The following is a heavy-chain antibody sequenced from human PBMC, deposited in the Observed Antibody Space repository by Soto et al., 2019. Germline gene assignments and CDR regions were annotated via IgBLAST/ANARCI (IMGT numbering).Heavy chain of an antibody. CDR2: IYYSGNT. J-gene: IGHJ1*01. CDR1: GGSISSSSYY. V-gene: IGHV4-39*01. Sequence: SLTCTVSGGSISSSSYYWGWIRQPPGKGLEWIGSIYYSGNTYYNPSLKSRVTISVDTAKNQFSLKLSSVTAADTAVYYCARGWGSDRAEYFQHWGQGTLVTVSS. CDR3: ARGWGSDRAEYFQH. D-gene: IGHD2-21*02.